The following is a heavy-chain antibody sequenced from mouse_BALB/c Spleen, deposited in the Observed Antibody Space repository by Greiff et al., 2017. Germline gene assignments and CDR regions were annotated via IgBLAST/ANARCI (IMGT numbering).Heavy chain of an antibody. J-gene: IGHJ4*01. D-gene: IGHD1-1*01. Sequence: EVMLVESGGGLVKPGGSLKLSCAASGFTFSSYAMSWVRQTPEKRLEWVASISSGGSTYYPDSVKGRFTISRDNARNILYLQMSSLRSEDTAMYYCARGRYGSSYEAMDYWGQGTSGTVSS. V-gene: IGHV5-6-5*01. CDR1: GFTFSSYA. CDR3: ARGRYGSSYEAMDY. CDR2: ISSGGST.